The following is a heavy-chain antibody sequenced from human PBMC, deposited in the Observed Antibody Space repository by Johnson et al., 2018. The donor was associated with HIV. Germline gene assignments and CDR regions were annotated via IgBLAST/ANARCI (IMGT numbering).Heavy chain of an antibody. CDR3: ARSYSTSWNATDI. J-gene: IGHJ3*02. D-gene: IGHD4-11*01. CDR2: ISYDGNNK. Sequence: QVQLVESGGGVVQPGRSLRLSCAASGFTFSSYAMHWVRQAPGKGLVWVAIISYDGNNKFQADSVKGRFTISRDNSKNTLYLQMNSLRAEDTTVYYCARSYSTSWNATDIWGQATMVTVSS. V-gene: IGHV3-30-3*01. CDR1: GFTFSSYA.